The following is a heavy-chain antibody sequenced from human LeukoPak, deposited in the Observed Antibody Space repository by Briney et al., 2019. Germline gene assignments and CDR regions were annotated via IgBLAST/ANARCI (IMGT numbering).Heavy chain of an antibody. CDR2: IYPSGST. CDR3: ASLTTADAFDI. Sequence: SETLSLTCTVSGYSISSGSFYWSWIRQLAGRGLEWIGRIYPSGSTNYNPSLKSRVTISLDTSKNQFSLKLSSVTAADTAVFYCASLTTADAFDIWGQGTKVTVSS. V-gene: IGHV4-61*02. D-gene: IGHD3-22*01. J-gene: IGHJ3*02. CDR1: GYSISSGSFY.